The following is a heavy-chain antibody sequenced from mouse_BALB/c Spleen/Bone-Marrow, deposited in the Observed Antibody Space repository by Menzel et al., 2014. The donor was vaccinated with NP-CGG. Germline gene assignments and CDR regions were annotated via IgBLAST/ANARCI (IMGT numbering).Heavy chain of an antibody. V-gene: IGHV8-12*01. CDR3: ARRYYYGSSPFAY. CDR1: GFSLSTSGMG. J-gene: IGHJ3*01. Sequence: ESGPGILQPSQPLSLTCSFSGFSLSTSGMGVSWIRQPSGKGLEWLAHIYWDDDKSYNPSLKSRLTISKDTSRNQVFLKITSVDTADTATYYCARRYYYGSSPFAYWGQGTLVTVSA. D-gene: IGHD1-1*01. CDR2: IYWDDDK.